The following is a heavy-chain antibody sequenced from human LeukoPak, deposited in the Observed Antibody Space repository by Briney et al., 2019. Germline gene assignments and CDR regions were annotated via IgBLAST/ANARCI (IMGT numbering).Heavy chain of an antibody. CDR3: AKPLNRAVAGTNGYFDY. D-gene: IGHD6-19*01. Sequence: PGGSLRLSCAASGFTFDDYAMHWVRQAPGKGLEWVSGISWNSGSIGYADSVKGRFTISRDNAKNSLYLQMNSLRAEDTAMYDCAKPLNRAVAGTNGYFDYWGQGTLVTVSS. CDR2: ISWNSGSI. J-gene: IGHJ4*02. V-gene: IGHV3-9*01. CDR1: GFTFDDYA.